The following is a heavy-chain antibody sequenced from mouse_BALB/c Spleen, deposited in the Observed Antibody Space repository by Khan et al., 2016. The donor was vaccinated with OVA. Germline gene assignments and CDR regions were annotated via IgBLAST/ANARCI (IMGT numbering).Heavy chain of an antibody. D-gene: IGHD1-1*01. CDR2: IGYSGST. CDR1: GYSITSDYA. CDR3: ARLGPVFAY. Sequence: EVQLQESGPGLVKPSQSLSLTCTVTGYSITSDYAWNWIRQFPGNKLEWMGYIGYSGSTSYNPSLNSRISINRHTTKKQFFLQLNYGTTEETAQFYCARLGPVFAYWGPGTLVTVSA. J-gene: IGHJ3*01. V-gene: IGHV3-2*02.